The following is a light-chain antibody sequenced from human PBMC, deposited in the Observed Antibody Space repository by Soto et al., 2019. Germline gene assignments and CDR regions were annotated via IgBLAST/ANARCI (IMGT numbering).Light chain of an antibody. CDR1: QAIYNY. CDR3: LQHSTYPLT. CDR2: AAS. J-gene: IGKJ3*01. Sequence: DLQMTQSPSAMSASVGDRVTITGRASQAIYNYVAWFQQKPGKVPKRLIYAASTLQSGVPSRLSGSGSGTEFTLTISSLQPEDFATYYCLQHSTYPLTFGPGTKVDIK. V-gene: IGKV1-17*03.